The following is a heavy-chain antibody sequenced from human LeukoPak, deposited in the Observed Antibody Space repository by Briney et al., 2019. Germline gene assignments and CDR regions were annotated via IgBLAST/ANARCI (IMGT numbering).Heavy chain of an antibody. Sequence: GGSLRLSCAASGFTFSTYAMHWVRQAPGKGLEWVAVIRSDGRNKNHADSVKGRFTISRDNSKNTLYLQMNSLRAEDTAVYYCAKGLSRRWSVRGYRGQGTLVTVSS. V-gene: IGHV3-30*02. CDR1: GFTFSTYA. CDR3: AKGLSRRWSVRGY. D-gene: IGHD6-13*01. CDR2: IRSDGRNK. J-gene: IGHJ4*02.